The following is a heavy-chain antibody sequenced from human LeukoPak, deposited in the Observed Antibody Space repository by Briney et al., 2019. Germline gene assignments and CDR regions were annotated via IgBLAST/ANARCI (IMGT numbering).Heavy chain of an antibody. V-gene: IGHV3-30*18. CDR1: GFTFSSYG. CDR2: ISYDGSNK. Sequence: GGSLRLSCAASGFTFSSYGMHWVRQAPGKGLEWVAVISYDGSNKYYADSVKGRFTISRDNSKNTLYLQMNSLRAEDTAVYYCAKGRLWFGELLSPSYYYGMDVWGKGTTVTVSS. J-gene: IGHJ6*04. D-gene: IGHD3-10*01. CDR3: AKGRLWFGELLSPSYYYGMDV.